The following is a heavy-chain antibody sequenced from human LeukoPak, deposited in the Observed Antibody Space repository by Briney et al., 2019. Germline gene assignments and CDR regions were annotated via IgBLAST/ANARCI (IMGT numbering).Heavy chain of an antibody. Sequence: GGSLRLSCAASGFTFSSYAMSWVRQAPGKGLEWVSAISGSGGSTYYADSVKGRFTISRDNAKNSLYLQMNSLRAEDTAVYYCARETLWFGENPFDYWGQGTLVTVSS. CDR2: ISGSGGST. J-gene: IGHJ4*02. V-gene: IGHV3-23*01. CDR1: GFTFSSYA. CDR3: ARETLWFGENPFDY. D-gene: IGHD3-10*01.